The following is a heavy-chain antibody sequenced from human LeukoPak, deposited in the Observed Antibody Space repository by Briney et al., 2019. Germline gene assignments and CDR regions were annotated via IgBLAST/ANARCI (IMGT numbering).Heavy chain of an antibody. V-gene: IGHV4-34*01. CDR3: ARDRYCSSTSCYYSPGY. Sequence: SETLSLTCAVYGGSFSGYYWSWIRQPPGKGLEWIGEINHSGSTNYNPSLKSRVTISVGTSKNQFSLKLSSVTAADTAVYYCARDRYCSSTSCYYSPGYGGQGTLVTVSS. CDR1: GGSFSGYY. CDR2: INHSGST. J-gene: IGHJ4*02. D-gene: IGHD2-2*01.